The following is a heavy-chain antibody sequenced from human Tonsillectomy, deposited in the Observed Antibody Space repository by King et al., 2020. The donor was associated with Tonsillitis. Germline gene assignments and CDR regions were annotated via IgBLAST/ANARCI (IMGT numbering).Heavy chain of an antibody. Sequence: VQLVESGGGLVQPGGSLRLSCAASGFTFSNYWMGWVRQAPGKGLEWVANIKRDGSEKYYVDSVKGRFTISRDNAKNSLYLQMNSLRAEDTAVYYCAGVTDLEVAFLDYWGQGTLVTVSS. CDR2: IKRDGSEK. D-gene: IGHD6-19*01. J-gene: IGHJ4*02. V-gene: IGHV3-7*03. CDR1: GFTFSNYW. CDR3: AGVTDLEVAFLDY.